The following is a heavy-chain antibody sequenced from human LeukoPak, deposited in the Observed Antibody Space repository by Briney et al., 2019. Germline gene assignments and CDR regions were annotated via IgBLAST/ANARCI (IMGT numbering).Heavy chain of an antibody. D-gene: IGHD3-22*01. V-gene: IGHV3-74*01. CDR2: INSDGSST. Sequence: PGGSLRLSCAASGFTLSSYWMHWVRQAPGKGLVWVSRINSDGSSTNYADSVKGRFTISRDNAKNTLYLQMNSLRAEDTAVYYCAREIYYASSGNGFDLWGQGTMVTVSS. CDR3: AREIYYASSGNGFDL. CDR1: GFTLSSYW. J-gene: IGHJ3*01.